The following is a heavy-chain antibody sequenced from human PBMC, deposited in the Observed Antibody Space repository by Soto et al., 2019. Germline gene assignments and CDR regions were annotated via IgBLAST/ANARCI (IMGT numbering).Heavy chain of an antibody. CDR2: IYPGDSDT. D-gene: IGHD3-3*01. CDR1: GYSFTSYW. J-gene: IGHJ6*02. CDR3: ARDYDFWSGYYTSDYYGMDV. Sequence: GESLKISCKGSGYSFTSYWIGWVRQMPGKGLEWMGIIYPGDSDTRYSPSFQGQVTISADKSISTAYLQWSSLKASDTAMYYCARDYDFWSGYYTSDYYGMDVWGQGTTVTVSS. V-gene: IGHV5-51*01.